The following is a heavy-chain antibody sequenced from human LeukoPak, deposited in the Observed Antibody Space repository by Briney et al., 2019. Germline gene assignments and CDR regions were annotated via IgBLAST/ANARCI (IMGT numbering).Heavy chain of an antibody. D-gene: IGHD2-2*01. Sequence: GGSLRLSCAASGFTFSSHALSWVRQAPGKGLEWVSSLSGSGYNTFYADSVKGRFTISRDNSKNTVYLQMNSLRAEDTAVYYCAKDPYGTRYFDYWGQGTLVTVSS. V-gene: IGHV3-23*01. J-gene: IGHJ4*02. CDR2: LSGSGYNT. CDR3: AKDPYGTRYFDY. CDR1: GFTFSSHA.